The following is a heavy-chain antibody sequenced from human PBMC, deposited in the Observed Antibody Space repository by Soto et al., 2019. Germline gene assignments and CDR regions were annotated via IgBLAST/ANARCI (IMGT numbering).Heavy chain of an antibody. Sequence: GESLKISCKGSGYSFTSYWIGWVRQMPGKGLEWMGIIYPGDSDTRYSPSFQGQVTISADKSISTAYLQWSSLKASDTAMYYCARRGDSSGWYYYYYGMDVWGQGTTVTV. V-gene: IGHV5-51*01. CDR3: ARRGDSSGWYYYYYGMDV. J-gene: IGHJ6*02. CDR2: IYPGDSDT. D-gene: IGHD6-19*01. CDR1: GYSFTSYW.